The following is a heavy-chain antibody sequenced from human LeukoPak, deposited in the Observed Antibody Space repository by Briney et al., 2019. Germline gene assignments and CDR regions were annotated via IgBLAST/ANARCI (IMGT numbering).Heavy chain of an antibody. V-gene: IGHV3-21*01. Sequence: GGFLRLSCAASGFTFSSYSMNWVRQAPGKGLEWVSSISSSSSYIYYADSVKGRFTISRDSAKNSLYLQMNSLRAEDTAVYYCARDTDPYCGGDCDRDYWGQGTLVTVSS. D-gene: IGHD2-21*02. CDR2: ISSSSSYI. CDR3: ARDTDPYCGGDCDRDY. CDR1: GFTFSSYS. J-gene: IGHJ4*02.